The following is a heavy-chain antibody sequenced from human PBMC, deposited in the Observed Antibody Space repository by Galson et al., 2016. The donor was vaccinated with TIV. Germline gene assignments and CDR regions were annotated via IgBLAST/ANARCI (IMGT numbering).Heavy chain of an antibody. CDR3: ARALGYAEDI. J-gene: IGHJ4*02. CDR1: GFTSSRFW. CDR2: INQDGSEK. Sequence: SLRLSCAASGFTSSRFWMTWVRQTSLRGLEWVANINQDGSEKHYVDSVKGRFTISRDNAKSSLYLQMNGLRVEDTAVYFCARALGYAEDIWGQGTLVTVSS. V-gene: IGHV3-7*01. D-gene: IGHD5-12*01.